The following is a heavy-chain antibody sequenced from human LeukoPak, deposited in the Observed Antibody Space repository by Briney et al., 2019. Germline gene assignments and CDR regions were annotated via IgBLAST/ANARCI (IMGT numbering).Heavy chain of an antibody. J-gene: IGHJ4*02. CDR1: GGTFSSYA. CDR2: IIPIFGTA. Sequence: GASVKVFCKASGGTFSSYAISWVRQAPGQGLEWMGGIIPIFGTANYAQKFQGRVTITTDESTSTAYMELSSLRSEDTAVYYCASTLLAGYCSSTSCPIDYWGQGTLVTVSS. CDR3: ASTLLAGYCSSTSCPIDY. V-gene: IGHV1-69*05. D-gene: IGHD2-2*01.